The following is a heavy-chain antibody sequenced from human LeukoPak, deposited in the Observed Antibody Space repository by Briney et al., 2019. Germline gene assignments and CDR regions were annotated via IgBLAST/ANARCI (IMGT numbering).Heavy chain of an antibody. J-gene: IGHJ4*02. V-gene: IGHV4-4*07. CDR3: AGVVPAANAGSYVDY. D-gene: IGHD2-2*01. Sequence: SETLSLTCTVSGGSISSYHWSWIRQPAGKGLEWIGRIYTSGSTNYNPPLKSRVTMSVDTSKNQFSLKLSSVTAADTAVHYCAGVVPAANAGSYVDYWGQGTLVTVSS. CDR2: IYTSGST. CDR1: GGSISSYH.